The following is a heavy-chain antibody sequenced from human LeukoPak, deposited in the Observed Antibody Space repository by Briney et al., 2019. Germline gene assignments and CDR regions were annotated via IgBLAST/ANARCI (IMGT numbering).Heavy chain of an antibody. V-gene: IGHV3-7*01. CDR2: IKQDGNEK. J-gene: IGHJ5*02. CDR3: ARLAQTAIWFGVLTERNWFDP. CDR1: GFTFGSYW. Sequence: GGSLRLSCAASGFTFGSYWMSWVRQAPGKGLEWVANIKQDGNEKYYVDSVKGRFTISRDNAKNSLYLQMNSLRAEDTAVYYCARLAQTAIWFGVLTERNWFDPWGQGTLVTVSS. D-gene: IGHD3-10*01.